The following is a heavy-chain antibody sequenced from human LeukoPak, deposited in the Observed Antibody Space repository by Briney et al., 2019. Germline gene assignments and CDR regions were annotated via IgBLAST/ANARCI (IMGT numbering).Heavy chain of an antibody. CDR3: AREDCSGGSCYSLSLTLVFHVFDI. J-gene: IGHJ3*02. Sequence: ASVKDSCMASGYAFTSYGISWVRQAPGQGLEWMGWISAYNGNTNYAPKLQGRVTMTTDTSTSTAYMELRSLRSDDTAVYYCAREDCSGGSCYSLSLTLVFHVFDIWGQGTMVTVSS. V-gene: IGHV1-18*01. D-gene: IGHD2-15*01. CDR1: GYAFTSYG. CDR2: ISAYNGNT.